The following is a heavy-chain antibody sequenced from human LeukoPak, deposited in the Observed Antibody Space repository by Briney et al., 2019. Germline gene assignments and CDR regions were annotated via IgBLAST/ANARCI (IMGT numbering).Heavy chain of an antibody. D-gene: IGHD3-16*01. CDR3: AKDWGGDEETLAN. CDR1: GFTFDDYT. Sequence: GGSLRLSCAASGFTFDDYTMHWVRQAPGKGLEWVSLISWDGGSTYYADSVKGRFTISRDNSKNSLYLQMNSLRTEDTALCYRAKDWGGDEETLANWGQGTLVTVSS. J-gene: IGHJ4*02. CDR2: ISWDGGST. V-gene: IGHV3-43*01.